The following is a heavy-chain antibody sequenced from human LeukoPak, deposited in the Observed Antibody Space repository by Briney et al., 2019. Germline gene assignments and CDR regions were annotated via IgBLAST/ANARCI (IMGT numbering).Heavy chain of an antibody. CDR1: GFSLSTSGMC. CDR2: IDWDDDK. D-gene: IGHD6-13*01. J-gene: IGHJ4*02. CDR3: ARIRSSSSWFDY. V-gene: IGHV2-70*11. Sequence: SGPTLVNPTQTLTLTCTFSGFSLSTSGMCVSWNRQPPGKALEWLARIDWDDDKYYSTSLKARLTISKDTSKNQVVLTMTNMDPVDTATYYCARIRSSSSWFDYWGQGTLVTVSS.